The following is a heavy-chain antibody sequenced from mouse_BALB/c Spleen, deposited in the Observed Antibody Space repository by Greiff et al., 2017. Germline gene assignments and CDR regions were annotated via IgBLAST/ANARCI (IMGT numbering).Heavy chain of an antibody. CDR2: ISSGSSTI. D-gene: IGHD3-2*01. V-gene: IGHV5-17*02. Sequence: EVQLVESGGGLVQPGGSRKLSCAASGFTFSSFGMHWVRQAPEKGLEWVAYISSGSSTIYYADTVKGRFTISRDNPKNTLFLQMTSLRSEDTAMYYCARRETDRVHYYAMDYWGQGTSVTVSS. CDR1: GFTFSSFG. J-gene: IGHJ4*01. CDR3: ARRETDRVHYYAMDY.